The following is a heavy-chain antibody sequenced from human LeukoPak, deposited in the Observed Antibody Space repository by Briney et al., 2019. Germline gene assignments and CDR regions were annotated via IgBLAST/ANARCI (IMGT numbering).Heavy chain of an antibody. CDR3: ARDRASGIVDY. CDR1: GYTFTSYG. D-gene: IGHD6-13*01. Sequence: ASVKVSCKASGYTFTSYGINWVRQAPGQGLEWMGWISPYNGNTNYAQKLQGTVTMTTDTSTSTAYMELRSLRSDDTAVYYCARDRASGIVDYWGQGTLVTVSS. CDR2: ISPYNGNT. J-gene: IGHJ4*02. V-gene: IGHV1-18*04.